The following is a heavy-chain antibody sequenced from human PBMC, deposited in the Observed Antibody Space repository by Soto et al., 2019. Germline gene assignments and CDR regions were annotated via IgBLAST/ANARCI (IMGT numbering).Heavy chain of an antibody. V-gene: IGHV3-30*18. CDR2: ISYDGSNK. Sequence: QVQLVESGGGVVQPGRSLRLSCAASGFTFSSYGMHWVRQAPGKGLEWVAVISYDGSNKYYADSVKGRFTISRDNSKNKLYLQMNSLRAEDTAVYYCGKDLVGIAARPGDDYWGQGTLVTVSS. CDR3: GKDLVGIAARPGDDY. J-gene: IGHJ4*02. D-gene: IGHD6-6*01. CDR1: GFTFSSYG.